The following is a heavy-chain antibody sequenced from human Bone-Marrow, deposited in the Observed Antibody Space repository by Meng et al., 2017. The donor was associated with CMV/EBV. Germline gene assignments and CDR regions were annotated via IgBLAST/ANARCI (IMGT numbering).Heavy chain of an antibody. CDR3: TRYSSSSIYYYGMDV. D-gene: IGHD6-6*01. V-gene: IGHV3-49*02. Sequence: SWIRQPPGKGLEWIGFIRSKAYGGTTEYAASVKGRFTISRDDSKSIAYLQMNSLKTEDTAVYYCTRYSSSSIYYYGMDVWGQGTTVTVSS. J-gene: IGHJ6*02. CDR2: IRSKAYGGTT.